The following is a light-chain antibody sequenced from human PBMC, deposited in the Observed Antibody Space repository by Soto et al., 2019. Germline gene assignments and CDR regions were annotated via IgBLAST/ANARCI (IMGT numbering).Light chain of an antibody. CDR2: EVS. Sequence: QSALTQPASVSGSPGQSITISCTGTSSDVGGYNYVSWYQQHPGKAPKLMIYEVSNRPSGVSNRFSGSKSGNTASLTISGLQADDEADYYCSSYTSRSPLVVFGGGTKLTVL. J-gene: IGLJ2*01. CDR1: SSDVGGYNY. CDR3: SSYTSRSPLVV. V-gene: IGLV2-14*01.